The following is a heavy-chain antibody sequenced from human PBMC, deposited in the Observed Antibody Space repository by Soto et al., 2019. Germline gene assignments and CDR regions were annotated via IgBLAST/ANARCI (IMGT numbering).Heavy chain of an antibody. Sequence: SETLSLTCAVYGGSFSGYYWSWIRQPPGKGLEWIGEINHSGSTNYNPSLKSRVTISVGTSKNQFSLKLSSVTAADTAVYYCARGVRGYSYGPAYYGMDVWGQGTTVTVSS. CDR3: ARGVRGYSYGPAYYGMDV. D-gene: IGHD5-18*01. J-gene: IGHJ6*02. CDR1: GGSFSGYY. V-gene: IGHV4-34*01. CDR2: INHSGST.